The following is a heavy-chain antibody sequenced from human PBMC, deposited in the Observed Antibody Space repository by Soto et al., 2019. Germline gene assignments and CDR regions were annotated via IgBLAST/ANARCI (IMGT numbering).Heavy chain of an antibody. Sequence: GGSLRLSCAASVFTLSSYSMNWVRQAPGKGLEWVTYTSSSSCTMXXAHSLKARXIISRANARNSXSLQKXSLRAEDTAVYYCARDIEGGGQGTLVTVSS. CDR3: ARDIEG. V-gene: IGHV3-48*01. D-gene: IGHD3-16*01. CDR2: TSSSSCTM. CDR1: VFTLSSYS. J-gene: IGHJ4*02.